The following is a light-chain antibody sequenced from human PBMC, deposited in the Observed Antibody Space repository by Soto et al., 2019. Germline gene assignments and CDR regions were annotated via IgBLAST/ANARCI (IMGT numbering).Light chain of an antibody. J-gene: IGKJ4*01. CDR3: HHFNSYPLT. Sequence: AIQLTQSPSSLSASVGDRVTITCRASQGISSALAWYQQKPGKAPKLLIYDASSLESGVPSRFSGSGSGTDFPLPISSLQPEDFETYYCHHFNSYPLTFGGGTKVEIK. CDR1: QGISSA. CDR2: DAS. V-gene: IGKV1-13*02.